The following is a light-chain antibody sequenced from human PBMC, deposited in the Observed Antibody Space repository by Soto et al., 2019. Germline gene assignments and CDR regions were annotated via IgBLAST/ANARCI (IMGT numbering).Light chain of an antibody. Sequence: DIQMTQSPSTLSASVGDRVIITCRASQSISSWLAWYQQKPVKAPNLLIYKASALKSGVPSRFSGSGSGTEFTLTISSLQPDDFETYYCQQYDNDSWTFGQGTKVEIK. V-gene: IGKV1-5*03. CDR2: KAS. J-gene: IGKJ1*01. CDR3: QQYDNDSWT. CDR1: QSISSW.